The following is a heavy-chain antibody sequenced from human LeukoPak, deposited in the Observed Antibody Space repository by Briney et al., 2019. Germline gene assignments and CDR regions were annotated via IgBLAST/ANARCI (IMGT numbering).Heavy chain of an antibody. CDR1: GFTFSSYG. CDR2: ISYDGSNK. CDR3: AKDQDIVATIPLGY. Sequence: GGSLRLSCAASGFTFSSYGMHWVRQAPGKGLEWVAVISYDGSNKYYADSVKGRFTIPRDNSKNTLYLQMNSLRAEDTAVYYCAKDQDIVATIPLGYWGQGTLVTVSS. D-gene: IGHD5-12*01. J-gene: IGHJ4*02. V-gene: IGHV3-30*18.